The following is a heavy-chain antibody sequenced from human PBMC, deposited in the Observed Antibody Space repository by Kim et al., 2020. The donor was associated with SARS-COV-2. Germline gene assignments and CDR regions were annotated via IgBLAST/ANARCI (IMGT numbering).Heavy chain of an antibody. CDR1: GFTFSSYA. Sequence: GGSLRLSCAASGFTFSSYAMSWVRQAPGKGLEWVLAISGGGGSTYYADSVKGRFTISRDNSKNTLYLQMNSLRAEDTAVYYCAKDGGGSYPNYFDYWGQGTLVTVSS. V-gene: IGHV3-23*01. CDR3: AKDGGGSYPNYFDY. J-gene: IGHJ4*02. CDR2: ISGGGGST. D-gene: IGHD1-26*01.